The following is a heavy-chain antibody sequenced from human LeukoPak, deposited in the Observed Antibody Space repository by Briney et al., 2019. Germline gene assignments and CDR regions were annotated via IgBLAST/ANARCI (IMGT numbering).Heavy chain of an antibody. V-gene: IGHV3-30*04. CDR2: ISYDGSNK. D-gene: IGHD3-22*01. CDR3: ARESYDSSGYYGDPTWRLDY. Sequence: GGSLRLSCAASGFTFRSYAMHWVRQAPGKGLEWVAVISYDGSNKYYADSVKGRFTNYRDNSKNTLYLQMNSLRSEDTAVYYCARESYDSSGYYGDPTWRLDYWGQGTLVTVSS. CDR1: GFTFRSYA. J-gene: IGHJ4*02.